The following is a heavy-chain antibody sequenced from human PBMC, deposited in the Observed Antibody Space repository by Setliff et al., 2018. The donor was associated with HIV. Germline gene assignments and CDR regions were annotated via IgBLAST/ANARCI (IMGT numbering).Heavy chain of an antibody. D-gene: IGHD5-12*01. Sequence: LRLSCAASGFTFSDYYMSWIRQAPGKGLEWISYISRGGRTKYYVDSVKGRFTISRDNAKNSLYLQMNSLRAEDTTIYYCARVPVVATITYWYFDLWGRGTLVTVSS. CDR1: GFTFSDYY. J-gene: IGHJ2*01. CDR3: ARVPVVATITYWYFDL. V-gene: IGHV3-11*04. CDR2: ISRGGRTK.